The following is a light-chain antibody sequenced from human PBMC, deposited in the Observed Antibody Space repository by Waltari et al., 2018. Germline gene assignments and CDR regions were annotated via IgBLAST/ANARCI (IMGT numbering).Light chain of an antibody. CDR3: QQSYDTPRT. V-gene: IGKV1-39*01. CDR2: AAS. J-gene: IGKJ1*01. Sequence: DFQMTQSPSSLSASVGDRVTITCRASQYISTYLNWYQPKPGKGPKLLIYAASTLQSGVPSRFSGSGSGTDFTFTISSLQLEDFATYYCQQSYDTPRTFGQGTKVEVK. CDR1: QYISTY.